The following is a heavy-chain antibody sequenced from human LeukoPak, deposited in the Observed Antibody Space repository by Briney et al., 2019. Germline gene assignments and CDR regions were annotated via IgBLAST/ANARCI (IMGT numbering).Heavy chain of an antibody. CDR1: GFTFSDYI. CDR3: TRDGGEGGNSAFDI. CDR2: IRRGTNSYTT. Sequence: QAGGSLRLSCAASGFTFSDYILDWVRQAPGKGLEWVGRIRRGTNSYTTEYAASVEGRFIISRDDSKNSLYLHMNSLKTEDTAVYHCTRDGGEGGNSAFDIWGQGTMVTVSS. V-gene: IGHV3-72*01. J-gene: IGHJ3*02. D-gene: IGHD3-16*01.